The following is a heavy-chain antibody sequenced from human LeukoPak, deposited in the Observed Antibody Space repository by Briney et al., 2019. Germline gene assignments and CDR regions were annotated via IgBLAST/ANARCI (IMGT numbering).Heavy chain of an antibody. CDR2: IYPGDSDT. CDR3: TRRGTYYRGGDY. Sequence: GESLKISGKASGYSFISYWIDWVRQVPGKGLEWMGIIYPGDSDTRYSPSFQGQVTISADKSIFTAYLQWSSLKASDTAMYYCTRRGTYYRGGDYWGQGTLVTVSS. D-gene: IGHD1-26*01. CDR1: GYSFISYW. V-gene: IGHV5-51*01. J-gene: IGHJ4*02.